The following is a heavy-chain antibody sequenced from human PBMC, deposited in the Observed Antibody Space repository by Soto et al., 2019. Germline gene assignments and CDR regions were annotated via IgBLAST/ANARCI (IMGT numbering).Heavy chain of an antibody. CDR1: GYTFTSYW. CDR2: IDPSDSYT. D-gene: IGHD2-8*01. Sequence: GASLKISCKASGYTFTSYWISWVRQLPGKGLEWMGRIDPSDSYTNYSPSFQGHVTMSADKSTNTVYLQWRSLKASDTAMYYCTRPTNGWSNSDFWGQGTLVTVSS. CDR3: TRPTNGWSNSDF. J-gene: IGHJ4*02. V-gene: IGHV5-10-1*01.